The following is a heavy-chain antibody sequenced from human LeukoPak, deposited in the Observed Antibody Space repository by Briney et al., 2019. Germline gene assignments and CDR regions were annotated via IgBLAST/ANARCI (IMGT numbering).Heavy chain of an antibody. Sequence: SETLSLTCTVSGGSINSYYWSWIRQPPGKGLEWIGYIYYSGSSNYNPSLKSRVTISVDTSKSQFSLKLSSVTAADTAVYYCARQTYYYGSGSYFHPWGQGTLVTVSS. CDR1: GGSINSYY. CDR3: ARQTYYYGSGSYFHP. D-gene: IGHD3-10*01. CDR2: IYYSGSS. J-gene: IGHJ5*02. V-gene: IGHV4-59*08.